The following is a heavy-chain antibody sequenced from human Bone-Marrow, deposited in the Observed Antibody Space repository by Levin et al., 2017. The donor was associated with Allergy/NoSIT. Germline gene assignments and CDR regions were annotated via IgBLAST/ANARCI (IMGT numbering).Heavy chain of an antibody. CDR3: ARDSFSGEFDY. Sequence: PGGSLRLSCAASGFTFSSYGMHWVRQAPGKGLEWVAVIWYDGSNKYYADSVKGRFTISRDNSKNTLYLQMNSLRAEDTAVYYCARDSFSGEFDYWGQGTLVTVSS. CDR2: IWYDGSNK. D-gene: IGHD2/OR15-2a*01. CDR1: GFTFSSYG. V-gene: IGHV3-33*01. J-gene: IGHJ4*02.